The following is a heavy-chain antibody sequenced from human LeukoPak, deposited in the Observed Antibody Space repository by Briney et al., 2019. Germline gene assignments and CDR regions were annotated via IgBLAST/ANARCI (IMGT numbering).Heavy chain of an antibody. CDR1: GASLNSHY. V-gene: IGHV4-59*11. Sequence: SETLSLTCTVSGASLNSHYWSWIRQPPGKGLEWIAYIYYSGSTSYNPSFKSRVTMSVDTSKNQFSLRLKSVTAADTAVYYCARVTLSLGPFDYWGQGTLVTVSS. CDR2: IYYSGST. J-gene: IGHJ4*02. CDR3: ARVTLSLGPFDY. D-gene: IGHD2/OR15-2a*01.